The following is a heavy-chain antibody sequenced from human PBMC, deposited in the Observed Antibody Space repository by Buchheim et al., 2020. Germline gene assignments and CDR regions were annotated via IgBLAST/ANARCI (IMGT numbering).Heavy chain of an antibody. D-gene: IGHD3-3*01. CDR2: ISFDGTNT. J-gene: IGHJ5*02. CDR3: VGGLLRSLEWLFVP. CDR1: GFTFSNHG. Sequence: QVQLVESGGGVVQPGRSLRLSCAASGFTFSNHGMYWVRQAPGKGLQWVALISFDGTNTSYADSFMGRFTVSRDNSKNKLELQMNSLRLEDTAVYYCVGGLLRSLEWLFVPWGQGT. V-gene: IGHV3-30*03.